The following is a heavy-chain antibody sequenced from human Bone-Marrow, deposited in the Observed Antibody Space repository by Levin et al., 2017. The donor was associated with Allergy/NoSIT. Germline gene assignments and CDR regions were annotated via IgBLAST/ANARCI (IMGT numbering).Heavy chain of an antibody. J-gene: IGHJ6*02. Sequence: GGSLRLSCAASGFTLSNAWMTWVRQAPGKGLEWVGRIKSKIEGGTTDYAAPVKGRFTISRDDSKNTLYLQMNSLKTEDTGVYYCSTDPSDEDYYYGMDVWGQGTTVTVSS. D-gene: IGHD6-6*01. CDR3: STDPSDEDYYYGMDV. CDR2: IKSKIEGGTT. CDR1: GFTLSNAW. V-gene: IGHV3-15*01.